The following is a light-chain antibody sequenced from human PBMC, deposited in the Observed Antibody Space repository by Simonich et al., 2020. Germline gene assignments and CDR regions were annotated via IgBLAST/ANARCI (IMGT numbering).Light chain of an antibody. V-gene: IGKV4-1*01. CDR2: WAS. CDR3: QQYYSTPPT. J-gene: IGKJ1*01. Sequence: DIVMTQSQDSLAVSLGERATINCKSSQSVLYSSNNKNYLAWYQPKQGQPPKLLINWASTREYGVPDRFSGSGSGTDFTLTISSLQAEDVAVYYCQQYYSTPPTFGQGTKVEIK. CDR1: QSVLYSSNNKNY.